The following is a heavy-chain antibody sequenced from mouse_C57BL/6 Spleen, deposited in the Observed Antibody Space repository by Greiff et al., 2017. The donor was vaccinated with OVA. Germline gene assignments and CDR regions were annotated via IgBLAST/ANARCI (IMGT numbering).Heavy chain of an antibody. V-gene: IGHV5-9*01. Sequence: EVKLVESGGGLVKPGGSLKLSCAASGFTFSSYTMSWVRQTPEKRLEWVATISGGGGNTYYPDSVKGRFTISRDNAKNTLYLQMSSLRSEDTALYYCARHGYGNYVRYFDYWGQGTTLTVSS. CDR3: ARHGYGNYVRYFDY. D-gene: IGHD2-10*02. CDR1: GFTFSSYT. J-gene: IGHJ2*01. CDR2: ISGGGGNT.